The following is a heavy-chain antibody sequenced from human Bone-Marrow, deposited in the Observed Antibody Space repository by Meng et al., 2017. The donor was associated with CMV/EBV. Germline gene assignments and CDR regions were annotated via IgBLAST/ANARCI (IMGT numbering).Heavy chain of an antibody. J-gene: IGHJ4*02. CDR2: ISGSGGST. V-gene: IGHV3-23*01. D-gene: IGHD3-9*01. CDR1: GFTFSSYA. Sequence: GESLKISCAASGFTFSSYAMSWVRQAPGKGLEWVSAISGSGGSTYYADSVKGRFTISRDNSKNTLSLQMNSLRVEDTAIYYCAKDMYDTRVKRFDYWGQGTLVTVSS. CDR3: AKDMYDTRVKRFDY.